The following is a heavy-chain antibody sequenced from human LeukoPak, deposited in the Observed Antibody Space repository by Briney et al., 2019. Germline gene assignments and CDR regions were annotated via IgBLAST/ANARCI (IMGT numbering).Heavy chain of an antibody. D-gene: IGHD3-9*01. CDR1: GFTFSSYG. CDR3: ARVKVRYFDWAPIDY. Sequence: GGSLRLSCAASGFTFSSYGMHWVRRAPGKGLEWVAVIWYGGSNKYYADSVKGRFTISRDNSKNTLYLQMNSLRAEDTAVYYCARVKVRYFDWAPIDYWGQGTLVTVSS. J-gene: IGHJ4*02. CDR2: IWYGGSNK. V-gene: IGHV3-33*01.